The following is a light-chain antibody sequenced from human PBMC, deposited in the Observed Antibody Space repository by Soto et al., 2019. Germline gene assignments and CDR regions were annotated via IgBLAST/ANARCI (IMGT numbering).Light chain of an antibody. CDR3: QQYNTWPLT. J-gene: IGKJ4*01. V-gene: IGKV3-15*01. CDR1: QSLSNH. Sequence: EIVMTQSPATLSVSPGARTTLSCRASQSLSNHLAWYQQKPGQAPRLLIYFTSTRATGIPARFSGSGSGTDFTLTISSLQSEDFAVYYCQQYNTWPLTFGGGTKVETK. CDR2: FTS.